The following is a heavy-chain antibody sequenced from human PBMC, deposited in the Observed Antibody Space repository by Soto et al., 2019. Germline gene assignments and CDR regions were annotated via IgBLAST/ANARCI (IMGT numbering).Heavy chain of an antibody. D-gene: IGHD4-17*01. CDR3: ARDQMTTLPCYFDY. CDR1: GFTVSSNY. V-gene: IGHV3-66*01. CDR2: IYSGGST. J-gene: IGHJ4*02. Sequence: GGSLRLSCAASGFTVSSNYMSWVRQAPGKGLEWVSVIYSGGSTYYADAVKGRFTISRDNSNNTLYLQMNSLRAEDTAVYYCARDQMTTLPCYFDYWGQGTLVTVSS.